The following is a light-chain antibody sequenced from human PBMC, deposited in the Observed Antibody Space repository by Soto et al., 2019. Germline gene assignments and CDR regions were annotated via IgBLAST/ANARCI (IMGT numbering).Light chain of an antibody. CDR1: QSISSW. CDR2: DAS. CDR3: QHFT. Sequence: DIQMTQSPSTLSASVGDRVTITCRASQSISSWLAWYQQKPGKAPKLLIYDASSLESGVPSRFSGSGSGTEFTLTTSSLQPDDFATYYCQHFTFGPGTKVDIK. J-gene: IGKJ3*01. V-gene: IGKV1-5*01.